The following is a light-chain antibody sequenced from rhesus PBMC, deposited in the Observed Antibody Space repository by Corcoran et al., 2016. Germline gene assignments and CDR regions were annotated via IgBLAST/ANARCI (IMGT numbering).Light chain of an antibody. CDR1: QGIISY. J-gene: IGKJ3*01. CDR2: YAS. V-gene: IGKV1-37*01. Sequence: DIQMTQSPSSLSASVGYTVTITCRASQGIISYLAWFQQKPGKAPKPLIYYASNLESGVTSRFSGSGSGAEFTLTISSLEPEHFATYCLHAYSRAPFPIGPGTTLDI. CDR3: HAYSRAPFP.